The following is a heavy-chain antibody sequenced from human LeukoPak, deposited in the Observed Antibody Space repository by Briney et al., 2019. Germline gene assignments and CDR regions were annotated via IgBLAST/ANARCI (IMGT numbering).Heavy chain of an antibody. V-gene: IGHV1-8*01. J-gene: IGHJ6*02. CDR3: ARGRYDSSGYYSALSGVLGYYYYYGMDV. D-gene: IGHD3-22*01. CDR1: GYTFTSYD. CDR2: MNPNSGNT. Sequence: ASVKVSCKASGYTFTSYDINWVRQATGQGLEWMGWMNPNSGNTGYAQKFQGRVTMTRNTPISTAYMELSSLRSEDTAVYYCARGRYDSSGYYSALSGVLGYYYYYGMDVWGQGTTVTVSS.